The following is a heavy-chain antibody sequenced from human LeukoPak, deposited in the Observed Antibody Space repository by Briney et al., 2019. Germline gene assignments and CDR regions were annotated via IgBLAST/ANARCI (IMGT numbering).Heavy chain of an antibody. V-gene: IGHV3-9*01. CDR2: ISWNSGSI. D-gene: IGHD6-13*01. CDR3: AKDISFAAAGLTGVDY. CDR1: GFTFDDYA. J-gene: IGHJ4*02. Sequence: GRSLRLSCAASGFTFDDYAMHWVRQAPGKGLEWVSGISWNSGSIGYADSVKGRFTIPRDNAKNSLYLQMNSLRAEDTALYYCAKDISFAAAGLTGVDYWGQGTLVTVSS.